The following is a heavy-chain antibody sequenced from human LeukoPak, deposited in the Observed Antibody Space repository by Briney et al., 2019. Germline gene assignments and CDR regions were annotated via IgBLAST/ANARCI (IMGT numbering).Heavy chain of an antibody. Sequence: SETLSLTCAVCGGSFSGYYWSWIRQPPGKGLEWIGEINHSGSTNYNPSLKSRVTISVDTSKNQFSLKLSSVTAADTAVYYCARFKRADGYCSGGSCYSGFDYWGQGTLVTVSS. J-gene: IGHJ4*02. CDR2: INHSGST. D-gene: IGHD2-15*01. CDR3: ARFKRADGYCSGGSCYSGFDY. V-gene: IGHV4-34*01. CDR1: GGSFSGYY.